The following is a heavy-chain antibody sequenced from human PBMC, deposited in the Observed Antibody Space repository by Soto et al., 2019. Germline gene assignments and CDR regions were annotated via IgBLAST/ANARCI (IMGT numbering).Heavy chain of an antibody. Sequence: QVQLVQSGAEVKKPGSSVTVSCKASGGTFSSYTISWVRQAPGQGLEWMGGIIPIFGTANYAQKFQGRVTITADEPTSTAYMELSSLRSEDTAVYYCARGNHRWLQLWYFDLWGRGTLVTGSS. V-gene: IGHV1-69*12. D-gene: IGHD5-12*01. CDR1: GGTFSSYT. CDR3: ARGNHRWLQLWYFDL. J-gene: IGHJ2*01. CDR2: IIPIFGTA.